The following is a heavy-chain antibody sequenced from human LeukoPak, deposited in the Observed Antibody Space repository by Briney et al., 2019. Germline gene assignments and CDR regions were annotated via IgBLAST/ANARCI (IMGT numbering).Heavy chain of an antibody. D-gene: IGHD6-6*01. CDR2: MNPNSGNT. Sequence: GASVKVSCKASGYTFTSYDINWVRQAPGQGLEWMGWMNPNSGNTGYAQKFQGRVTMTRNSSISTAYMELSSLRSEDTAVYYCARDGSKQLVLGGNYYYYYGLDVWGQGTTVTVSS. CDR3: ARDGSKQLVLGGNYYYYYGLDV. CDR1: GYTFTSYD. V-gene: IGHV1-8*01. J-gene: IGHJ6*02.